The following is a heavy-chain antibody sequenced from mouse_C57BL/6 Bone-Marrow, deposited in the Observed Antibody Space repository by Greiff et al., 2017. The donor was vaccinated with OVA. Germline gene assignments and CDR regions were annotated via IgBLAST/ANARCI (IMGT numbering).Heavy chain of an antibody. Sequence: EVMLVESGGGLVQPGGSLKLSCAASGFTFSDYGMAWVRQAPRKGPEWVAFISNLAYSLYYADTVTGRFTISRENAKNTLYREMSSLRSEDTAMYYCARHSNYFFFDYWGQGTTLTVSS. J-gene: IGHJ2*01. CDR1: GFTFSDYG. D-gene: IGHD2-5*01. V-gene: IGHV5-15*01. CDR2: ISNLAYSL. CDR3: ARHSNYFFFDY.